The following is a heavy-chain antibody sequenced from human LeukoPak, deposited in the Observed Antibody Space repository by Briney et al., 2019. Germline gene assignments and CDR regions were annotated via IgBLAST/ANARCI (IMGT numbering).Heavy chain of an antibody. V-gene: IGHV4-59*01. J-gene: IGHJ4*02. D-gene: IGHD5-18*01. CDR2: IYYSGST. CDR3: ARAEAGYSYGSLDY. Sequence: TSETLSLTCTVSGGSISSYYWSWIRQPPGKGLEWIGYIYYSGSTNYNPSLKSRVTISVDTSKNQFSLKLSSVTAADTAVYYCARAEAGYSYGSLDYWGQGTLVTVSS. CDR1: GGSISSYY.